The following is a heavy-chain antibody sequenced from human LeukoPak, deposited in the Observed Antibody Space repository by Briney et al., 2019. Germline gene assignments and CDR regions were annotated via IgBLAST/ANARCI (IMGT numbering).Heavy chain of an antibody. CDR3: ARGYSSSWHQITYYYYGMDV. CDR2: IWYDGSNK. CDR1: GFTFSSYG. V-gene: IGHV3-33*01. J-gene: IGHJ6*02. Sequence: GRSLRLSCAASGFTFSSYGMHWVRQAPGKGLEWVAVIWYDGSNKYYADSVKGRFTISRDNSKNTLYLQMNSLRAEDTAVYYCARGYSSSWHQITYYYYGMDVWGQGTTVTVSS. D-gene: IGHD6-13*01.